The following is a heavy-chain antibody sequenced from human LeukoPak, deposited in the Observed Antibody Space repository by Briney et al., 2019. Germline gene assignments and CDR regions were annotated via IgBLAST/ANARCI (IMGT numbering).Heavy chain of an antibody. CDR3: ATSFIAARPGSFFAFDI. Sequence: ASVKVSCKVSGCTLTELSMHWVRQAPGKGLEWMGGFDPEDGETIYAQKFQGRVTMTEDTSTDTAYMELSSLRSEDTAVYYCATSFIAARPGSFFAFDIWGQGTMVTVSS. D-gene: IGHD6-6*01. J-gene: IGHJ3*02. V-gene: IGHV1-24*01. CDR2: FDPEDGET. CDR1: GCTLTELS.